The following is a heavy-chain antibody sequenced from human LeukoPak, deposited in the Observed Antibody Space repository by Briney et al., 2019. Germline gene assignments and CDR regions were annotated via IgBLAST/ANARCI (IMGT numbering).Heavy chain of an antibody. J-gene: IGHJ4*02. D-gene: IGHD2-15*01. Sequence: SETLSLTCAVYGDSFSGYYWSWIRQSPGTGGEWSGEVNDRGTTNYNPNLKSRVTISVVTSSNQFSLRLTSVTAADTAIYFCATRRGGPYPYYFDHWDQGALVTVSS. CDR3: ATRRGGPYPYYFDH. V-gene: IGHV4-34*01. CDR1: GDSFSGYY. CDR2: VNDRGTT.